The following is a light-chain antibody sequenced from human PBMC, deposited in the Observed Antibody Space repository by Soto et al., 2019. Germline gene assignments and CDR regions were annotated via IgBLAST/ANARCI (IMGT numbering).Light chain of an antibody. J-gene: IGKJ1*01. V-gene: IGKV1-39*01. CDR3: QQSYSTPWT. CDR2: AAS. CDR1: QSISSY. Sequence: DIQMTQSPSSLSASVGDRVTITCRASQSISSYLHWYQQKSGKAPQLLIYAASNLQSGVPSKFSGSGSGTDFTLTISSLQPEDFATYYCQQSYSTPWTFGQGTKVEI.